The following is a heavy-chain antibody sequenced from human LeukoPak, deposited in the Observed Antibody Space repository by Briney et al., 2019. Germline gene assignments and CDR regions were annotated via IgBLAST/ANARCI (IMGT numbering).Heavy chain of an antibody. D-gene: IGHD6-25*01. V-gene: IGHV3-23*01. CDR1: GFTFSSYA. Sequence: GGSLRLSCAASGFTFSSYAMSWVRQAPGKGLEWVSAISGSGGSTYYADSVKGRFTISRDNSKNTLYLQMNSLRAEDTAVYHCAKDIRRYSSGDYWGQGTLVTVSS. J-gene: IGHJ4*02. CDR3: AKDIRRYSSGDY. CDR2: ISGSGGST.